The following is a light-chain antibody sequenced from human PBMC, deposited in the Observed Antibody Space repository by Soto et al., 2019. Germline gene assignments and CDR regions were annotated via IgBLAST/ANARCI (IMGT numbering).Light chain of an antibody. CDR3: QQYGSSPLS. J-gene: IGKJ4*01. CDR2: AAS. V-gene: IGKV3-20*01. CDR1: QSVSSNY. Sequence: EIVLTQSPGTLSLSPGERATLSCRASQSVSSNYLAWYQQKPGQAPRLLIYAASSRATGIPDRFSGSGSGTDFALTISRLEPEEFAVYYCQQYGSSPLSFGGGTKVEIK.